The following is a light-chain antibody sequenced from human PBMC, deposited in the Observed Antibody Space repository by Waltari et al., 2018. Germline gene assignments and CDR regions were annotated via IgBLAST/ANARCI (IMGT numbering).Light chain of an antibody. V-gene: IGKV3-11*01. J-gene: IGKJ2*01. CDR3: QQRSNWTPHT. Sequence: EILFTHSPATLSFPPGATATLPCRASQSVGSYLAWYQQKPGQPPRLLIYDASNRATGVPARFRGSGSGTEFTLTISSLEAEDFAVYYCQQRSNWTPHTFGQGARLEIK. CDR2: DAS. CDR1: QSVGSY.